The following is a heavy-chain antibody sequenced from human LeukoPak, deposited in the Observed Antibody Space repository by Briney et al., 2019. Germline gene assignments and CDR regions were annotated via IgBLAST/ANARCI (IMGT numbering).Heavy chain of an antibody. CDR1: GFTFSSCS. CDR3: AKDPKCSGGSCYGYFDY. D-gene: IGHD2-15*01. J-gene: IGHJ4*03. V-gene: IGHV3-23*01. Sequence: GGSLTLSCTASGFTFSSCSMGWVRQAPGKGLEWVSYISSSGGTTFYADSVKGRFTISRDNSKNTLFLQMNSLRADDTAVYYCAKDPKCSGGSCYGYFDYWGRGTQVTVSS. CDR2: ISSSGGTT.